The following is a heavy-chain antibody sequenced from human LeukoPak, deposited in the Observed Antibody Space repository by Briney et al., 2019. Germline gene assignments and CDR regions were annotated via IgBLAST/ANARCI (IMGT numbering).Heavy chain of an antibody. V-gene: IGHV4-39*07. D-gene: IGHD3-22*01. J-gene: IGHJ4*02. CDR2: IYYSGST. CDR3: ARDRGVDYESSGYPLGY. Sequence: PSETLSLTCTVSGGSISSSSYYWGWIRQPPGKGLEWIGSIYYSGSTYYNPSLKSRVTISVDTSKNQFSLKLSSVTAADTAVYYCARDRGVDYESSGYPLGYWSQGTLVNVSS. CDR1: GGSISSSSYY.